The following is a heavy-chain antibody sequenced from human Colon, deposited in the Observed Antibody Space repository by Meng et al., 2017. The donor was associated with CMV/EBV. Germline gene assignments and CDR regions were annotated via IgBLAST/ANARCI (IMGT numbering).Heavy chain of an antibody. J-gene: IGHJ4*02. CDR2: IYWDDDK. V-gene: IGHV2-5*02. CDR1: GFSLSTIGMG. Sequence: LKESCPTLVKPTQTLPSTCTFSGFSLSTIGMGVGWIRQPPGKALEWLGVIYWDDDKRYSPSLKSRLTITKDTSKNQVVLTMTNLDPLDTATYYCAHRPYGSGSYFFDYWGQGTLVTVSS. CDR3: AHRPYGSGSYFFDY. D-gene: IGHD3-10*01.